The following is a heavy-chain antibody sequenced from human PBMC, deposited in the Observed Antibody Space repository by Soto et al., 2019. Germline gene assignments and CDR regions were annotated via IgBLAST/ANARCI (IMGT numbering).Heavy chain of an antibody. CDR2: IYYSGST. CDR1: GGSISSSSYY. V-gene: IGHV4-39*01. Sequence: SETLSLTCTVSGGSISSSSYYWGWIRQPPGKGLEWIGSIYYSGSTYYNPSLKSRVTISVDTSKNQFSLKLSSVTAADTAVYYCARRNYYDSSGYYHTDYWGQGTLVTVSS. CDR3: ARRNYYDSSGYYHTDY. J-gene: IGHJ4*02. D-gene: IGHD3-22*01.